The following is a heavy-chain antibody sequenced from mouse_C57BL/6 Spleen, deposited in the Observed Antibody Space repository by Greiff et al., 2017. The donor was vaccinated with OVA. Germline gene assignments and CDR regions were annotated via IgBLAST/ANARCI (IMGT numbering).Heavy chain of an antibody. J-gene: IGHJ2*01. CDR3: ARDYYGSSYFDY. V-gene: IGHV1-82*01. D-gene: IGHD1-1*01. CDR1: GYAFSSSW. Sequence: QVQLQQSGPELVKPGAPGKIFRKASGYAFSSSWVNWVKQRPGKGLEWMGRIYPGDGDTNYNGKFKGKATLTADKSSSTAYMQLSSLTSEDSAVYFCARDYYGSSYFDYWGQGTTLTVSS. CDR2: IYPGDGDT.